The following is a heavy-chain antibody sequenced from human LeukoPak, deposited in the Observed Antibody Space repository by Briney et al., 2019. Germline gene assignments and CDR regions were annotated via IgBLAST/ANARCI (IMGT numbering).Heavy chain of an antibody. J-gene: IGHJ5*02. D-gene: IGHD2-2*01. CDR2: ISAYNGNT. V-gene: IGHV1-18*01. CDR3: ARDGEDIVVVPAAIDNWFDP. CDR1: GYTFTSYG. Sequence: ASVKVSCKASGYTFTSYGISWVRQAPGQGLEWMGWISAYNGNTNYAQKLQGRVTMTTDTSTSTAYMELRSLRSDDTAVYYCARDGEDIVVVPAAIDNWFDPWGQGTLVTVSS.